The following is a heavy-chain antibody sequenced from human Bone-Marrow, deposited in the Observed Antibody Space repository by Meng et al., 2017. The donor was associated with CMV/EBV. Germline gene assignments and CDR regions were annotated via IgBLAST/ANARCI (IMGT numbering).Heavy chain of an antibody. J-gene: IGHJ4*02. Sequence: LSLTCATSGFTFSDYYMNWIRQAPGKGLEWVSYISQDSSNTLYADSVKGRFTISRDNAKNSLYLQMNSLRAEDTAVYYCARDLKSSSWPHFYYWGQGTLVTVSS. V-gene: IGHV3-11*06. CDR1: GFTFSDYY. CDR2: ISQDSSNT. D-gene: IGHD6-13*01. CDR3: ARDLKSSSWPHFYY.